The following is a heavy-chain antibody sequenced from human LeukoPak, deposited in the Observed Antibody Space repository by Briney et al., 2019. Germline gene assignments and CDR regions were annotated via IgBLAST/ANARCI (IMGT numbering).Heavy chain of an antibody. D-gene: IGHD3-22*01. J-gene: IGHJ4*02. CDR1: GYTFTSYD. CDR3: ARYAYYDSSGYVDY. V-gene: IGHV1-8*03. Sequence: ASVKVSCKASGYTFTSYDINWVRQATGQGLEWMGWMNPNSGNTGYAQKFQGRVTITRNTFISTAYMELSSLRSEDTAVYYCARYAYYDSSGYVDYWGQGTLVTVSS. CDR2: MNPNSGNT.